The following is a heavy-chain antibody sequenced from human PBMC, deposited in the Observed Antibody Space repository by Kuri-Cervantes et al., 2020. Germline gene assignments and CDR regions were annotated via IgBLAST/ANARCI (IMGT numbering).Heavy chain of an antibody. V-gene: IGHV3-9*01. D-gene: IGHD6-13*01. CDR1: GFTFDDYA. J-gene: IGHJ3*02. Sequence: SLKISCAASGFTFDDYAMHWVRQAPGKGLEWVSGISWNSGSIGYADSVKGRFTISRDNAKNSLYLQMNSLRAEDTALYYCAKDTEGGAAGSAFDIWGQGTMVTVSS. CDR3: AKDTEGGAAGSAFDI. CDR2: ISWNSGSI.